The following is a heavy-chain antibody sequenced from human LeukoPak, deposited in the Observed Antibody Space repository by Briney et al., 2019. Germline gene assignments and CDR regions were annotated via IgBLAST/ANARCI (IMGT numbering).Heavy chain of an antibody. CDR1: GFIFSSYW. CDR2: ISGSGGST. Sequence: GGSLRLSCAASGFIFSSYWMSWVRQAPGKGLEWVSAISGSGGSTYYADSVKGRFTISRDNSKNTLYLQMNSLRAEDTAVYYCATYRQVLLPFESWGQGTLVTVSS. D-gene: IGHD2-8*02. CDR3: ATYRQVLLPFES. V-gene: IGHV3-23*01. J-gene: IGHJ4*02.